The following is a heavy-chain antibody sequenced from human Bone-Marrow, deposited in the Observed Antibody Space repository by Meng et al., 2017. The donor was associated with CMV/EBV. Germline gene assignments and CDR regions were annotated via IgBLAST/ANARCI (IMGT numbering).Heavy chain of an antibody. CDR1: GFTFSSYA. CDR3: ARDRARTGFDY. CDR2: ISYDGSNK. Sequence: QGQLWGAGGGGVQPGRSLRLSCAASGFTFSSYAMHWVRQAPGKGLEWVAVISYDGSNKYYADSVKGRFTISRDNSKNTLYLQMNSLRAEDTAVYYCARDRARTGFDYWGQGTLVTVSS. V-gene: IGHV3-30-3*01. J-gene: IGHJ4*02. D-gene: IGHD1-14*01.